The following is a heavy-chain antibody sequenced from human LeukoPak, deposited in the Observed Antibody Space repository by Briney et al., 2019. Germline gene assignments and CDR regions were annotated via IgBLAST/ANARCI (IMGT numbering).Heavy chain of an antibody. Sequence: SETLSLTCTVSGGSISSYYWSWIRQPPGKGLEWIGYIYYSGSTNYNPSLKSRVTISIDTSKNQFSLKLSSVTAADTAVYYCARATGWRDAFDIWGQGAMVTVSS. J-gene: IGHJ3*02. CDR2: IYYSGST. CDR3: ARATGWRDAFDI. V-gene: IGHV4-59*01. CDR1: GGSISSYY. D-gene: IGHD6-19*01.